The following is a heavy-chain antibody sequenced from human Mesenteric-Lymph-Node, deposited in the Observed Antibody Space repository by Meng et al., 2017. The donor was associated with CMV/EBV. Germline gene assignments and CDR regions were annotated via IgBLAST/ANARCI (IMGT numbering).Heavy chain of an antibody. CDR2: INPKTGGR. D-gene: IGHD3-9*01. J-gene: IGHJ4*02. CDR3: ARDRDTDWYSPFDY. Sequence: QLQLVQSGAEVKKPGPSVRDSCKASGYTFIDYYINWVRQAPGQGLEWMGRINPKTGGRSYAQNFQGRVTMTRDTSINTAYMEVNRLNSDDTAMYYCARDRDTDWYSPFDYWGPGTLVTVSS. CDR1: GYTFIDYY. V-gene: IGHV1-2*06.